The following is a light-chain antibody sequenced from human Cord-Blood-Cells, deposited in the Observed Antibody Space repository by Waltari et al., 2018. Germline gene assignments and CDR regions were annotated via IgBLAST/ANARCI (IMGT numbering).Light chain of an antibody. CDR1: QSISSW. CDR3: QQYNSYSLT. J-gene: IGKJ3*01. V-gene: IGKV1-5*01. CDR2: DAS. Sequence: DIQMTQCPSTLSASVGDRVTITCRASQSISSWLAWYQQKPGKAPKLLIYDASSLESGVPSRFSGSGSGTEFTLTISSLQPDDFATYYCQQYNSYSLTFGPGTKVDIK.